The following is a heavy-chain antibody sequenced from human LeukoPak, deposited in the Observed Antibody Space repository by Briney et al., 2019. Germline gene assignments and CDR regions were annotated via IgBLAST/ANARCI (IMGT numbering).Heavy chain of an antibody. Sequence: GESLQISCKCSGSIFTSYWIGWVRPLPGKGVEGMGIIYPGDSDTKYSPSFEGQVTISADKSNSTAYLQCSSLKASDTAMYYCATAIITIFGVAPDAFDIWGQGTMVTVSS. V-gene: IGHV5-51*01. D-gene: IGHD3-3*01. J-gene: IGHJ3*02. CDR1: GSIFTSYW. CDR3: ATAIITIFGVAPDAFDI. CDR2: IYPGDSDT.